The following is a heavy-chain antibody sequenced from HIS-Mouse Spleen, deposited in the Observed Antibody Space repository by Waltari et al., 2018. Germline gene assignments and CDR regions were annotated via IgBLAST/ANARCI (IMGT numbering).Heavy chain of an antibody. V-gene: IGHV4-39*07. CDR3: AREIPYSSSWYDWYFDL. Sequence: QLQLQESGPGLVKLSETLSLTCTVSGGSISSSSYYWGWIRQPPGKGLEWIGSIYYSGSTYYNPSLKSRVTISVDTSKKQFSLKLSSVTAADTAVYYCAREIPYSSSWYDWYFDLWGRGTLVTVSS. CDR1: GGSISSSSYY. CDR2: IYYSGST. J-gene: IGHJ2*01. D-gene: IGHD6-13*01.